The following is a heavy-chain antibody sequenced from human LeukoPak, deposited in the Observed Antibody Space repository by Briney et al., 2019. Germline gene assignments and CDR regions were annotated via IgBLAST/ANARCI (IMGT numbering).Heavy chain of an antibody. CDR3: ARASITMARGELVFYFDY. J-gene: IGHJ4*02. V-gene: IGHV3-21*01. CDR2: ISSSSSYI. CDR1: GFTFSRHG. Sequence: GGSLRLSCAASGFTFSRHGINWVRQAPGKGLEWVSSISSSSSYIYYADSVKGRFTISRDNAKNSLYLQINSLRAEDTAVYYCARASITMARGELVFYFDYWGQGTLVTVSS. D-gene: IGHD3-10*01.